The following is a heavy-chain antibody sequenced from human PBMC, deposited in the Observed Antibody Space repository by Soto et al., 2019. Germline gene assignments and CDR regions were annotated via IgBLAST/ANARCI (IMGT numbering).Heavy chain of an antibody. Sequence: PGGSLRLSCAASEFRFSDYYMSWIRQAPGKGLEWVSYIRSSGSTTYYADSVKGRFTISRDNAKNSLYLQMNSLRAEDTAVYYCARDRLATNYYFDYRGQGTLVTVSS. D-gene: IGHD3-16*01. CDR1: EFRFSDYY. CDR2: IRSSGSTT. V-gene: IGHV3-11*01. CDR3: ARDRLATNYYFDY. J-gene: IGHJ4*02.